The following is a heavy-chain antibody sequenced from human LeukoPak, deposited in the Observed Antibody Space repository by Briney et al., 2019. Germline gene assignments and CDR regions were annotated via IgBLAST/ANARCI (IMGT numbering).Heavy chain of an antibody. D-gene: IGHD4-17*01. CDR2: IYYSGST. J-gene: IGHJ6*03. V-gene: IGHV4-59*01. Sequence: SETLSLTCTVSGGSISSYYWSWIRQPPGKGPEWIGYIYYSGSTNYNPSLKSRVTISVDTSKNQFSLKLSSVTAADTAVYYCARGVYGDYVPYYYYYYMDVWGKGTTVTISS. CDR1: GGSISSYY. CDR3: ARGVYGDYVPYYYYYYMDV.